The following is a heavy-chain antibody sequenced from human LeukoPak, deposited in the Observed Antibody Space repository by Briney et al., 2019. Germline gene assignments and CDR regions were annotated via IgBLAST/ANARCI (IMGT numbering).Heavy chain of an antibody. J-gene: IGHJ5*02. CDR3: ARASATPTMVRWGGFDP. Sequence: ASVKVSCKASGGTFSSYAIRWVRQAPGQGLEWMGRIIPILGIANYAQKFQGRVTITADKSTSTAYMELSSLRSEDTAVYYCARASATPTMVRWGGFDPWGQGTLVTVSS. V-gene: IGHV1-69*04. CDR2: IIPILGIA. CDR1: GGTFSSYA. D-gene: IGHD3-10*01.